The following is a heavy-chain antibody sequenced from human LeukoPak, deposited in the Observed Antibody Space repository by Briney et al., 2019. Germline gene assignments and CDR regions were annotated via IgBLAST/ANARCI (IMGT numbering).Heavy chain of an antibody. CDR2: IYHSGST. D-gene: IGHD2-2*01. V-gene: IGHV4-38-2*02. J-gene: IGHJ6*03. Sequence: PSETLSLTCTVSGYSMRSGYCWGCIRLAPGKGLGWIGSIYHSGSTYYNLSLRRRVIMSVDTSKNQFSLKVNSVPAADTAIYYCAGSHIVAVPAGRGSRYFYMDVWGRGTTVAVSS. CDR1: GYSMRSGYC. CDR3: AGSHIVAVPAGRGSRYFYMDV.